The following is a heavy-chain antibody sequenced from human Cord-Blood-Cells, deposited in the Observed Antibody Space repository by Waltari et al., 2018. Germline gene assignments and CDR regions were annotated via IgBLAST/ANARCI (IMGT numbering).Heavy chain of an antibody. CDR3: ARDPLGWNFDY. V-gene: IGHV3-48*03. J-gene: IGHJ4*02. CDR2: ISSSGSTI. CDR1: GFTFSSYE. Sequence: EVQLVESGGGLVQPGGSLRLSCAASGFTFSSYEMNWVRQAPGKGLEWVSSISSSGSTIYYAEPGKGRFTISRDNAKNSLYLQMNSLRAEDTAVYYCARDPLGWNFDYWGQGTLVTVSS. D-gene: IGHD6-19*01.